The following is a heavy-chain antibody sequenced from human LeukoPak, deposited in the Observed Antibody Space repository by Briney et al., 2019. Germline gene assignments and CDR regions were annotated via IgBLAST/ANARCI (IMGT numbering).Heavy chain of an antibody. CDR3: ARQYSTGWPYFDY. Sequence: SETLSLTCSVSGGSISSSSYYWGWIRQLPGKGLEWIGSIYYSGSTYYNPSLRGRVTMSVDTSKNQFSLKLSSVTAADTAVYYCARQYSTGWPYFDYWGQGTLVTVSS. CDR2: IYYSGST. V-gene: IGHV4-39*01. J-gene: IGHJ4*02. CDR1: GGSISSSSYY. D-gene: IGHD6-19*01.